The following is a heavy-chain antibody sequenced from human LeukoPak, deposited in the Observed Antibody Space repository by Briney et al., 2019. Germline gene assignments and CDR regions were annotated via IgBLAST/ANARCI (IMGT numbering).Heavy chain of an antibody. J-gene: IGHJ4*02. CDR2: INSDGSST. V-gene: IGHV3-74*01. CDR3: ARALTSPDY. Sequence: GGSLRLSCAASGFTFSTFRMHWVRQAPGKGLVWVSRINSDGSSTTYADSVKGRFTISRDNAKSTLYLHMNSLRAEDTAVYYCARALTSPDYWGQGALVTVSS. CDR1: GFTFSTFR. D-gene: IGHD3-9*01.